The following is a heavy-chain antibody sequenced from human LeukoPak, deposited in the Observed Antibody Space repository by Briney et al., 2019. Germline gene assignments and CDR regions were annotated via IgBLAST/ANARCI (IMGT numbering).Heavy chain of an antibody. J-gene: IGHJ4*02. CDR1: GYKFTTSW. CDR2: IYPGDSDT. V-gene: IGHV5-51*01. D-gene: IGHD3-10*01. Sequence: GESLKISCKGSGYKFTTSWIGWVRQMSGKGLEWMGIIYPGDSDTRYSPSFQGQVTISADKSTNTAYLQWNSLKASDTAMYYCARRDFYYGSGSPDEGYYFDYWGQGTLVTVSS. CDR3: ARRDFYYGSGSPDEGYYFDY.